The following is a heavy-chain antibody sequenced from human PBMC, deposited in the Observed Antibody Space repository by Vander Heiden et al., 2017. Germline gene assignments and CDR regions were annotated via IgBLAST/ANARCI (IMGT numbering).Heavy chain of an antibody. J-gene: IGHJ5*02. Sequence: EVQLVGSGGGLVQPGGSLRLSCAASGFTFSSYWMGWVRQAPGKGLEWVANIKQDGSEKYYVDSVKGRVTISRDNAKNSLYLQMNSLRAEETALYYCARAKYYGTSCGVSPLIPTSWGQGTLVTVSS. CDR2: IKQDGSEK. CDR1: GFTFSSYW. V-gene: IGHV3-7*01. D-gene: IGHD3-3*01. CDR3: ARAKYYGTSCGVSPLIPTS.